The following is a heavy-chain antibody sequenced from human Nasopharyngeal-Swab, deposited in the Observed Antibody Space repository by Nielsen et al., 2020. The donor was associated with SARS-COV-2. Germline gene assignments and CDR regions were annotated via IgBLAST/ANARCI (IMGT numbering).Heavy chain of an antibody. J-gene: IGHJ6*02. V-gene: IGHV3-11*04. CDR1: GFTFSDYY. CDR2: ISSSGSTI. Sequence: GESLKISCAASGFTFSDYYMSWIRQAPGKGLEWVSYISSSGSTIYYADSVKGRFTISRDNAKNSLYLQMNSLRAEDTAVYYCARPPPWYYYGMDAWGQGTTVTVSS. CDR3: ARPPPWYYYGMDA.